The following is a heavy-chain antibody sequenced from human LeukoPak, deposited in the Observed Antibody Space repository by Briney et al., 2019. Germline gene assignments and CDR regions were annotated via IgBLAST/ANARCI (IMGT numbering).Heavy chain of an antibody. V-gene: IGHV3-7*01. Sequence: GRSLRLSCAASGFIFRTYWMTWVRQAPGKGPEWVAKIKPDGSVKYFVDSVKGRFTISRDNAKNSLYLQMHSLRVEDTGVYYCAREVIMVRGVTLDFWGQGSLVTVSS. CDR1: GFIFRTYW. D-gene: IGHD3-10*01. CDR2: IKPDGSVK. J-gene: IGHJ4*02. CDR3: AREVIMVRGVTLDF.